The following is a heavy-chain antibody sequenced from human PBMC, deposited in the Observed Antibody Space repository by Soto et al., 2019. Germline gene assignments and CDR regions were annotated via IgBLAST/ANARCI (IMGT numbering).Heavy chain of an antibody. CDR3: AKEGQYYDILTGYRSYYGMNV. V-gene: IGHV3-30*18. CDR1: GFTFSSYG. D-gene: IGHD3-9*01. J-gene: IGHJ6*02. Sequence: QVQLVESGGGVVQPGRSLRLSCAASGFTFSSYGMHWVRQAPGKGLEWVAVISYDGSNKYYADSVKGRFTISRDNSKNSLYREMNSLRAEDIAVYYCAKEGQYYDILTGYRSYYGMNVWGQGTTVTVSS. CDR2: ISYDGSNK.